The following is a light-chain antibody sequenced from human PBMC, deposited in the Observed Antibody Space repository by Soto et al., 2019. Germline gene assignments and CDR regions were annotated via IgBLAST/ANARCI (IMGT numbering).Light chain of an antibody. Sequence: ENVLTQSPGSLSWSPGERATLSCRASQSVSSTYLAWYQQKPGQPPRLLIYGASSRATGIPDRFSGSGSGTDFTLTISRLEPEDFAVYYCHQYDTFGGGTKVDIK. J-gene: IGKJ4*01. CDR3: HQYDT. CDR1: QSVSSTY. CDR2: GAS. V-gene: IGKV3-20*01.